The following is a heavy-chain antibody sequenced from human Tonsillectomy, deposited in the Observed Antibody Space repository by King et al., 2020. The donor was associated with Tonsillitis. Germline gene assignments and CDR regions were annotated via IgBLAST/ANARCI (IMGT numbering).Heavy chain of an antibody. V-gene: IGHV4-39*01. Sequence: LQLQESGPGLVKPSETLSLTCTVSGGAISSNSYYWGWIRQPPGKGLEWIGTIYYSGSTHYNPSLRSRLTMSVDTSKNQFSLKLSSVTAADTAVYYCALNYYGSGSYYEASDYWGQGALVTVSS. J-gene: IGHJ4*02. CDR3: ALNYYGSGSYYEASDY. D-gene: IGHD3-10*01. CDR2: IYYSGST. CDR1: GGAISSNSYY.